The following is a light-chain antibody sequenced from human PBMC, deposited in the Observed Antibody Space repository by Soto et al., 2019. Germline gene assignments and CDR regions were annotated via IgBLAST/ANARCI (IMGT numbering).Light chain of an antibody. CDR2: DAS. J-gene: IGKJ4*01. CDR3: QQSYNTPLT. Sequence: DIQMTQSPSSLSASVGDRVTVSCRASQNICTDLNWYQQKSGQAPKVLISDASSLQSGVPSRFSGSGSGTDFTLTISSLQPEDYATYYCQQSYNTPLTFGGGTKVEI. V-gene: IGKV1-39*01. CDR1: QNICTD.